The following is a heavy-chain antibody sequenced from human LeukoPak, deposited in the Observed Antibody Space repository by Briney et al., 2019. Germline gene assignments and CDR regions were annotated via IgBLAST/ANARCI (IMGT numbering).Heavy chain of an antibody. V-gene: IGHV3-23*01. CDR2: ISRAGDRA. Sequence: GGSLRLSCVGSGFIFSSYDMGWVRQAPGKGLEWVSSISRAGDRAYYEDSVKGRFTFSRDNSRDTMYLQMNSLRAEDTAVYYCARGESFAFDVWGQGTVVTVSS. J-gene: IGHJ3*01. CDR1: GFIFSSYD. CDR3: ARGESFAFDV.